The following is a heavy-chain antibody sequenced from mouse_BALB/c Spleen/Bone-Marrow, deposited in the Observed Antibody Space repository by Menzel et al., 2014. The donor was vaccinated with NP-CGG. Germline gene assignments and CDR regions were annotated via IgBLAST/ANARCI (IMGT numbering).Heavy chain of an antibody. V-gene: IGHV1S137*01. CDR1: GYTFTDYA. CDR3: ARGYSNNYAMDY. D-gene: IGHD2-5*01. Sequence: VKLQESGAELVRPGVSVKISCKGSGYTFTDYAMHWVKQSHAESLEWIGVINTYFGDISYNQKFKGKATIAVDKTSXTVYMELARLTAEDSAIYYCARGYSNNYAMDYWGQGTSVTVSS. CDR2: INTYFGDI. J-gene: IGHJ4*01.